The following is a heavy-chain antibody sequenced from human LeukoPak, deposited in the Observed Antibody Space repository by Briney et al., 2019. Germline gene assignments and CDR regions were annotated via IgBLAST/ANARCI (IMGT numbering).Heavy chain of an antibody. J-gene: IGHJ5*02. CDR3: ARDLGSNWFDP. Sequence: GGSPRLSCAASGFTFSSYAMHWVRQAPGKGLEWVAVISYDGINKYYADSVKGRFTISRDNSKNTLNLQMNSLRTEDTAVYYCARDLGSNWFDPWGQGILVTVSS. V-gene: IGHV3-30*04. CDR1: GFTFSSYA. D-gene: IGHD1-26*01. CDR2: ISYDGINK.